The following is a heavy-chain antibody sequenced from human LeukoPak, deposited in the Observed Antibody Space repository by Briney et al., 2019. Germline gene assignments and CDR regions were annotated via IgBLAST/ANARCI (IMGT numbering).Heavy chain of an antibody. CDR2: ISGSSSTI. D-gene: IGHD3-22*01. CDR1: GFTFSTYS. V-gene: IGHV3-48*04. CDR3: ARDGDSSGYYVNFDY. Sequence: GGSLRLSCAASGFTFSTYSMNWVRQAPGKGLEWVSYISGSSSTIYYADSVKGRFTISRDNAKNTLYLQMNSLRAEDTAVYYCARDGDSSGYYVNFDYWGQGTLVTVSS. J-gene: IGHJ4*02.